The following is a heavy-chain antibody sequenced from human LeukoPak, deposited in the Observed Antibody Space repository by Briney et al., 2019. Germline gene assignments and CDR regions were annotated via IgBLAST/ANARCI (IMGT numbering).Heavy chain of an antibody. CDR1: GYTFTGYY. Sequence: GASVKVSCKASGYTFTGYYMHWVRQAPGQGLEWMGWINPNSGGTNFAQKFQGRVTMTRDTSISTAYMELSRLRSDDTAVYYCARASQLRFLEWLFDYWGQGTLVTVSS. D-gene: IGHD3-3*01. J-gene: IGHJ4*02. CDR2: INPNSGGT. CDR3: ARASQLRFLEWLFDY. V-gene: IGHV1-2*02.